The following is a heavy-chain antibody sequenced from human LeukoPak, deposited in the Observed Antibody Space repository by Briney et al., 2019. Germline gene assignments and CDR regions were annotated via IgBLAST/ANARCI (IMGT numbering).Heavy chain of an antibody. D-gene: IGHD3-9*01. CDR2: INHDASEK. V-gene: IGHV3-7*01. CDR3: AKAFYDILTGSPPLIDY. CDR1: GFTFSGYW. J-gene: IGHJ4*02. Sequence: GGSLRLSCVGSGFTFSGYWMSWVRQAPGKGLEWVANINHDASEKNFLDSVKGRFTISRDNSKNMLYLQMNSLRAEDTAVYYCAKAFYDILTGSPPLIDYWGQGTLVTVSS.